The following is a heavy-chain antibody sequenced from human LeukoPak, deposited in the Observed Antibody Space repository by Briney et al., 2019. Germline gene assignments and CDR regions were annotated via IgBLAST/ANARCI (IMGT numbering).Heavy chain of an antibody. J-gene: IGHJ6*03. CDR2: IYTSGST. CDR3: ARDRGSSGWGYYYYYMDV. Sequence: SETLSLTCTVSGGSISSSSYYWGWIRQPPGKGLEWIGRIYTSGSTNYNPSLKSRVTMSVDTSKNQFSLKLSSVTAADTAVYYCARDRGSSGWGYYYYYMDVWGKGTTVTVSS. CDR1: GGSISSSSYY. V-gene: IGHV4-39*07. D-gene: IGHD6-19*01.